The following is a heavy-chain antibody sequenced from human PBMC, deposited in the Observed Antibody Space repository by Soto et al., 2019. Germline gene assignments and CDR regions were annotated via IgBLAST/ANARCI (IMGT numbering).Heavy chain of an antibody. D-gene: IGHD5-12*01. J-gene: IGHJ4*02. Sequence: ASVKVSCKVSGYTLAELSMDWVRQAPGKGLEWMGGFDPEDGETLYAQKFQGRVTMTEDTSTDTAYTELSSLRSEDTAVYYCAAHFIVATIYVDYWGQGTPVTVSS. CDR1: GYTLAELS. CDR3: AAHFIVATIYVDY. CDR2: FDPEDGET. V-gene: IGHV1-24*01.